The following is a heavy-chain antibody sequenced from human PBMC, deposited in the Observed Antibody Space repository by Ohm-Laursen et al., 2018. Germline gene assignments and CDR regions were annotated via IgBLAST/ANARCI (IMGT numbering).Heavy chain of an antibody. V-gene: IGHV4-31*03. CDR1: GGSISSGGYY. J-gene: IGHJ6*02. CDR3: ARYSSSWYYYYYGMDV. D-gene: IGHD6-13*01. Sequence: SQTLSLTCTVPGGSISSGGYYWSWIRQHPGKGLEWIGYIYYSGSTYYNPSLKSRVTISVDTSKNQFSLKLSSVTAADTAVYYCARYSSSWYYYYYGMDVWGQGTTVTVSS. CDR2: IYYSGST.